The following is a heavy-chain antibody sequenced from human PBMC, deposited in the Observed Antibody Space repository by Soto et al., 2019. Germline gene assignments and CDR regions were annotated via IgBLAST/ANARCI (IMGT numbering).Heavy chain of an antibody. J-gene: IGHJ2*01. Sequence: QVQLQQWVAGPLRPLETLSLTCGVSGGSFSGYCWAWIRQSPGKGLEWIGEINDRGSINYNPSLKSRVSISVDTSKNHYSLNLRSVTAADTAVYYCARESHDILTGPPWVWYFDLWGRGTLVTVSS. CDR2: INDRGSI. D-gene: IGHD3-9*01. CDR1: GGSFSGYC. CDR3: ARESHDILTGPPWVWYFDL. V-gene: IGHV4-34*01.